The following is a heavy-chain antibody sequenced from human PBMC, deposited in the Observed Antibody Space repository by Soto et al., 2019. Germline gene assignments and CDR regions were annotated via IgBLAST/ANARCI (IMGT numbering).Heavy chain of an antibody. CDR1: GDSINNYY. V-gene: IGHV4-59*01. CDR3: AGDTYGMDV. CDR2: IHYSGTT. J-gene: IGHJ6*02. Sequence: QVQLQESGPGLVKPSETLSLTCTVSGDSINNYYCNWVRQRPGKGLEWIGSIHYSGTTHYNPSLESRVIKSADKAKNHFSLRVTSVTAADTAVYYCAGDTYGMDVWGQGTTVTVSS.